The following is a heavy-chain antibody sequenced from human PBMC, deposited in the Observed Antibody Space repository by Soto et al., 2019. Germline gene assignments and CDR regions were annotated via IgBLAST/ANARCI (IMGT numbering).Heavy chain of an antibody. Sequence: EVQLVESGGGLVKPGGSLRLSCAASGFTFSNAWMSWVRQAPGKGLEWVGRIKSKTDGGTTDYAAPVKGRFTISRDNSKNTLYLQMNSLRAEDTAVYYCAKDRIVVVTALPLFDYWGLGTLVTVSS. CDR3: AKDRIVVVTALPLFDY. CDR1: GFTFSNAW. CDR2: IKSKTDGGTT. V-gene: IGHV3-15*01. D-gene: IGHD2-21*02. J-gene: IGHJ4*02.